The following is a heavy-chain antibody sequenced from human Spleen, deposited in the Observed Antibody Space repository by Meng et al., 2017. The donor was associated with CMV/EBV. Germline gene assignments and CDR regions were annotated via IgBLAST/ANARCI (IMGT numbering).Heavy chain of an antibody. CDR2: ISYDGSNK. D-gene: IGHD3-22*01. CDR1: CFIFSTYA. Sequence: SCFIFSTYAMSWVRHPPGKGLEWVAVISYDGSNKYYADSVKGRFTISRDNSKNTLHLQMNTLRAEDTALYYCARGGYYDSSGQNGFDPWGQGTLVTVSS. J-gene: IGHJ5*02. V-gene: IGHV3-30-3*01. CDR3: ARGGYYDSSGQNGFDP.